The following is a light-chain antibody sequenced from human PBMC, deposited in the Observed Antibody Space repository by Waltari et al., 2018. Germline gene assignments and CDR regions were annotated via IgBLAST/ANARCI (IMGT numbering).Light chain of an antibody. CDR3: SSYISSSTLEL. CDR2: DVS. Sequence: QSALTQPASVPGSPGQSLTIPCTGTSSDVGGYTYVSWYQQHPGKAPKLMIYDVSNRPSGVSNRFSGSKSGNTASLTISGLQAEDEADYYCSSYISSSTLELFGGGTSLTVL. J-gene: IGLJ2*01. CDR1: SSDVGGYTY. V-gene: IGLV2-14*03.